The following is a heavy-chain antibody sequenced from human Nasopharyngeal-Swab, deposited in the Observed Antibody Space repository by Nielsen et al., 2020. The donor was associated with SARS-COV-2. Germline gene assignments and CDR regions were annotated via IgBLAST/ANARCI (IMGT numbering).Heavy chain of an antibody. CDR3: ARLGSFDQ. J-gene: IGHJ4*02. CDR2: IRSRSNGGTT. V-gene: IGHV3-15*01. CDR1: GITFSDAW. Sequence: GGSLRLSCAVSGITFSDAWMTWVRQAPGKGLEWIVRIRSRSNGGTTDYGAPLEGRFIISIDDSENTVYLQMNDLKTEDTAVYYCARLGSFDQWGQGTLVIVS.